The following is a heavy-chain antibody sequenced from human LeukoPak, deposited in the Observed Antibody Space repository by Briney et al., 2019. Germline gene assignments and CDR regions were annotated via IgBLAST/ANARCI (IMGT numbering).Heavy chain of an antibody. CDR2: MNNNCGNT. V-gene: IGHV1-8*01. D-gene: IGHD3-22*01. CDR1: GYTFTIYD. CDR3: ARVPDDGSGYSFDY. Sequence: ASVKVSCKASGYTFTIYDINWVRQATGQGLEWVGWMNNNCGNTDNAQKDQGRVTMTWNSSIREAYMELSSLRSEDKAVYYCARVPDDGSGYSFDYCGQGTLVTVSS. J-gene: IGHJ4*02.